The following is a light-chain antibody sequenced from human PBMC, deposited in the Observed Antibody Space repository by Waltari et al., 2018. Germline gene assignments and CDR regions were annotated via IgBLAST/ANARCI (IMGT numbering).Light chain of an antibody. CDR3: QQYHSTPYT. V-gene: IGKV4-1*01. CDR1: QNVLYAFNNKNF. CDR2: WAS. J-gene: IGKJ2*01. Sequence: DIVMTQSPDSLAVALGERANSNCKFSQNVLYAFNNKNFLSWYQQKPGQPPRLLIYWASTREAGVPDRFSGSGSGADFSLTISSLQTDDAAVYYCQQYHSTPYTFGPGTKLEI.